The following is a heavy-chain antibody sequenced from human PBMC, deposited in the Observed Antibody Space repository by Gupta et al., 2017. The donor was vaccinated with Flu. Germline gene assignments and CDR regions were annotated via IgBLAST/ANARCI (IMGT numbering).Heavy chain of an antibody. CDR3: AKDTEYSSSAHFDY. J-gene: IGHJ4*02. CDR1: GFTFDDYA. D-gene: IGHD6-6*01. V-gene: IGHV3-9*01. CDR2: ISWNSGSI. Sequence: EVQLVESGGGLVQPGRSLRLSCAASGFTFDDYAMHWVRQAPGKGLEWVSGISWNSGSIGYADSVKGRFTISRDNTKNSLYLQMNSLRAEDTALYYCAKDTEYSSSAHFDYWGQGTLVTVSS.